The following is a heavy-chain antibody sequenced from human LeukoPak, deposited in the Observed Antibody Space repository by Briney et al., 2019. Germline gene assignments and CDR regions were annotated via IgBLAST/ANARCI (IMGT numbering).Heavy chain of an antibody. CDR1: GFTFTSSA. Sequence: SVKVSCKASGFTFTSSAMQWVRQARGQRLEWIGWIVVGSGNANYAQKFQERVTITRDMSTSTAYMELSSLRSEDTAVYCCAALAAEEFWSWGQGTLVTVSS. V-gene: IGHV1-58*02. J-gene: IGHJ4*02. D-gene: IGHD6-13*01. CDR2: IVVGSGNA. CDR3: AALAAEEFWS.